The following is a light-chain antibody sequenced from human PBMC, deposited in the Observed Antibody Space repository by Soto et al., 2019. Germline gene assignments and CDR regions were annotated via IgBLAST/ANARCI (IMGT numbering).Light chain of an antibody. CDR3: SSYTISSTLV. CDR2: DVS. Sequence: QSVLTQPASVSGSPGQSITISCNGTSSDVGGYNYVSWYQHHPGKAPKVMIYDVSIRPPGVSNRFSGSKSGNTASLTISGLQAEDEADYYCSSYTISSTLVFGGGTKVTVL. CDR1: SSDVGGYNY. J-gene: IGLJ2*01. V-gene: IGLV2-14*03.